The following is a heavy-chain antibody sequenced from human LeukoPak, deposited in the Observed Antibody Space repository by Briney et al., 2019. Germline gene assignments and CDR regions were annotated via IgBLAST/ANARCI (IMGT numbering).Heavy chain of an antibody. Sequence: GESLKISCKGSGYSFTSYWIAWVRQMPGKGLEWMGIIYPGDSHAIYSPSFQGQVTFSADKSISSAYLQWSSLKASDTAMYYCARRCCTSASCSMLDAFDIWGQGTMVTVSS. D-gene: IGHD2-2*01. V-gene: IGHV5-51*01. CDR2: IYPGDSHA. J-gene: IGHJ3*02. CDR1: GYSFTSYW. CDR3: ARRCCTSASCSMLDAFDI.